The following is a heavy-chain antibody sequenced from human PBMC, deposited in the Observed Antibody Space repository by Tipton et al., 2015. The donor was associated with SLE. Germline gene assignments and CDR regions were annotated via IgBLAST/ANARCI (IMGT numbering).Heavy chain of an antibody. CDR2: IDNRLRTI. CDR3: ARGGFYPGPGNQYYFDY. D-gene: IGHD3-16*02. CDR1: GFTFSSYE. V-gene: IGHV3-48*03. J-gene: IGHJ4*02. Sequence: SLRLSCAASGFTFSSYEMNWVRQAPGKGLEWVSFIDNRLRTIHYADSVEGRFTISSDNAKNSLYLQMNSLRSEDTALYYCARGGFYPGPGNQYYFDYWGQGTLVTVSS.